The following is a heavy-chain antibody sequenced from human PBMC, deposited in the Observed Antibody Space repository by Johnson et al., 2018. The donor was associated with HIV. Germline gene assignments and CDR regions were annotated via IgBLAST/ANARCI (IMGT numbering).Heavy chain of an antibody. CDR3: AKVGLEGGEEGVGAFDI. Sequence: VQLVESGGGLVQPGGSLRLSCAASGFIFNKYAMNWVRQAPGKGLEWVSAISGSGSGTYYADSVKGRFTVSRDNSNNTLHLQMKSLRAEDMGLYYCAKVGLEGGEEGVGAFDIWGRGTMVTVST. D-gene: IGHD3-3*01. J-gene: IGHJ3*02. V-gene: IGHV3-23*04. CDR1: GFIFNKYA. CDR2: ISGSGSGT.